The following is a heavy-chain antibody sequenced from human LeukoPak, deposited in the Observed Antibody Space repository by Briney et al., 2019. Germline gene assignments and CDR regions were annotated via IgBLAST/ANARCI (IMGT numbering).Heavy chain of an antibody. D-gene: IGHD6-13*01. CDR3: ASVATAASFDY. CDR2: INHSGST. Sequence: SETLSLTCAVYGGSFSGYYWNWIRQPPGKGLEWIGEINHSGSTNYNPSLKSRVTISVDTSKNQFSLKLSSVTAADTAVYYCASVATAASFDYWGQGTLVTVSS. J-gene: IGHJ4*02. V-gene: IGHV4-34*01. CDR1: GGSFSGYY.